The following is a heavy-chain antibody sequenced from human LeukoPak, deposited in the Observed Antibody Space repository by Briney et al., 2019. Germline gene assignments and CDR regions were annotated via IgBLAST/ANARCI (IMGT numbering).Heavy chain of an antibody. J-gene: IGHJ4*02. CDR2: IIPILGIA. CDR1: GGTFSSYA. V-gene: IGHV1-69*04. CDR3: ARDSPRRWLQLFGRLDY. Sequence: ASVKVSCKASGGTFSSYAISWVRQAPGQGLEWMGRIIPILGIANYAQKFQGRVTTTADKSTSTAYMELSSLRSEDTAVYYCARDSPRRWLQLFGRLDYWGQGTLVTVSS. D-gene: IGHD5-24*01.